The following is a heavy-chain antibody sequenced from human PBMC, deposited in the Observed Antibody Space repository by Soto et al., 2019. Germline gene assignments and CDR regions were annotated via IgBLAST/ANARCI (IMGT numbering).Heavy chain of an antibody. CDR3: ARYKSNYYYGMDV. V-gene: IGHV4-59*01. CDR2: IYYSGLT. Sequence: QVQLQESGPELVKPWETLSLTGLASVGSTSVSYWTWFGQPPGKGREWIGYIYYSGLTNSNPSPKSRVTISVDTSKNQFSLKLSSVTAADTAVYYCARYKSNYYYGMDVWGQGTTVTVSS. D-gene: IGHD1-20*01. J-gene: IGHJ6*02. CDR1: VGSTSVSY.